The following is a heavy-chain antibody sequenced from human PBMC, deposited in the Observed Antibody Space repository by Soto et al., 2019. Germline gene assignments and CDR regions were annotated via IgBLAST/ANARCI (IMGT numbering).Heavy chain of an antibody. CDR2: ISSSISTM. V-gene: IGHV3-48*02. D-gene: IGHD5-18*01. Sequence: EVPLVESGGGLVQPGGSLRLSCAASGFTFSSYSMNWVRQAPGKGLEWLSYISSSISTMHYADSVKGRFTISRDNAENSLYLQINSLRDEDTAVYYCAREVRDTAVADFDYWGQGTLVTVSS. J-gene: IGHJ4*02. CDR3: AREVRDTAVADFDY. CDR1: GFTFSSYS.